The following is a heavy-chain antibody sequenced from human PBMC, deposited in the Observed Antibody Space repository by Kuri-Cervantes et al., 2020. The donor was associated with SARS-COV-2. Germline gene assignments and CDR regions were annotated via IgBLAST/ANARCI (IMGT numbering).Heavy chain of an antibody. J-gene: IGHJ4*02. CDR2: IYYSGST. Sequence: SETLSLTCTVSGGSISSSSYYWGWIRQPPGKGLEWIGSIYYSGSTYYNPSLKSRVTISVDTSKNQFSLKLSSVTAADTAVYYCASIAARPYFDYWGQGTLVTRLL. CDR1: GGSISSSSYY. CDR3: ASIAARPYFDY. D-gene: IGHD6-6*01. V-gene: IGHV4-39*01.